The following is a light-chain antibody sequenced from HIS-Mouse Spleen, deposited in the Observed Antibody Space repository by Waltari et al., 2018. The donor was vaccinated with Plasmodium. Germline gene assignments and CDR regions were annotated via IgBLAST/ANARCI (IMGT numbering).Light chain of an antibody. CDR2: EGS. J-gene: IGLJ1*01. CDR1: SSDVGSYNL. Sequence: QTALTQPASVSGSPGQSITISCTGTSSDVGSYNLVSWYQQHPGKAPKLMIYEGSKRPSGVSNRLSGCKTGHTAYLTISGLQDGDEADYYCCSNAGSSTYVFGTGTKLTDL. CDR3: CSNAGSSTYV. V-gene: IGLV2-23*01.